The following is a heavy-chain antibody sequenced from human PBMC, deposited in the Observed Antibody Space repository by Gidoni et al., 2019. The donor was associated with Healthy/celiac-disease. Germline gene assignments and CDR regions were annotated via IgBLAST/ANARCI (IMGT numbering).Heavy chain of an antibody. CDR3: ANGMGREGQYYFDY. CDR2: ISGSGGST. V-gene: IGHV3-23*01. Sequence: EVQLLESGGGLVQPGGSLRLSCAASGFTFSSSAMSWVRQAPGKGLEWVSAISGSGGSTYYADSVKGRFTISRDNSKNTLYLQMNSLRAEDTAVYYCANGMGREGQYYFDYWGQGTLVTVSS. J-gene: IGHJ4*02. CDR1: GFTFSSSA. D-gene: IGHD1-26*01.